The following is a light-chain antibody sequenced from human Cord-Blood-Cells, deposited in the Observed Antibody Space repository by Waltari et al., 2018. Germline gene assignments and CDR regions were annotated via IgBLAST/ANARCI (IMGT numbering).Light chain of an antibody. CDR3: QQRSNWPRYS. CDR2: DAP. J-gene: IGKJ2*03. Sequence: EIVLTQSPATLSLSPGERATLSCRASQSVSSYLAWYQQKPGQAPRLLIYDAPNRATGSPARFSGSGSGTDFTLTISSLEPEDFAVYYCQQRSNWPRYSFGQGTKLEIK. V-gene: IGKV3-11*01. CDR1: QSVSSY.